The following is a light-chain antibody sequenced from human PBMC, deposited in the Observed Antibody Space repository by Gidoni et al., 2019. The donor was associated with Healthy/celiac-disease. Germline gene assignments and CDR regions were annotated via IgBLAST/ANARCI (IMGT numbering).Light chain of an antibody. CDR1: QSVSSN. CDR3: QQYNNWPSWT. CDR2: GAS. J-gene: IGKJ1*01. V-gene: IGKV3-15*01. Sequence: EKVLPHSPATLSVSPGERATLSCRASQSVSSNLAWYQQKPGQAPRLLIYGASTRATGIPARFSGSGSGTEFTLTISSLQSEDFAVYYCQQYNNWPSWTFGQGTKVEIK.